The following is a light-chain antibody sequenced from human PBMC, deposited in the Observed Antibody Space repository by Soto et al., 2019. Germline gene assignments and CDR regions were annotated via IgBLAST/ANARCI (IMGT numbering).Light chain of an antibody. CDR2: SNN. V-gene: IGLV1-44*01. J-gene: IGLJ2*01. CDR3: AAWDDSPSGHVV. CDR1: SSNVGSDV. Sequence: QSVLTQPPSASGTPGQRVTISCSGSSSNVGSDVVNCYQQLPGTAPKLLSYSNNQRPSGVPDRFSGSKSGTSASLAISGLQYDDEADYYCAAWDDSPSGHVVFGGGTKVTVL.